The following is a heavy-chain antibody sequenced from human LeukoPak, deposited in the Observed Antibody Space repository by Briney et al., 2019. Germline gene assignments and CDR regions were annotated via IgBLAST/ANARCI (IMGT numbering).Heavy chain of an antibody. D-gene: IGHD6-13*01. V-gene: IGHV3-23*01. CDR1: GFTFSSYA. J-gene: IGHJ4*02. Sequence: GGSLRLSCAASGFTFSSYAMSWVRQAPGKGLEWVSVISGSGGSTYSADSVKGRFTISRDNSKNTLYLLMNSLRAEDTAEYYCAKDLRSSSWYGIDYWGQGTLVTVSS. CDR3: AKDLRSSSWYGIDY. CDR2: ISGSGGST.